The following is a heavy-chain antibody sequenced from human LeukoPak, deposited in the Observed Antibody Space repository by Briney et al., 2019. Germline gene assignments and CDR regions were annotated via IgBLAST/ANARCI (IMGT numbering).Heavy chain of an antibody. Sequence: ASVKVSCKASGYTFTGYYMHWVRQASGQGLEWMGWINPNSGGTNYAQKFQGRVTMTRDTSISTAYMELSRLRSDDTAVYYCARVSPTRYYDILTGWDAFDIWGQGTMVTVSS. V-gene: IGHV1-2*02. CDR3: ARVSPTRYYDILTGWDAFDI. CDR2: INPNSGGT. CDR1: GYTFTGYY. D-gene: IGHD3-9*01. J-gene: IGHJ3*02.